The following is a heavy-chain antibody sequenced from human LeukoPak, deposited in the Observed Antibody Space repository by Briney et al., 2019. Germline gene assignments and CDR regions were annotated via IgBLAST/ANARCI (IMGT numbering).Heavy chain of an antibody. Sequence: ASVKVSCKASGYAFTRYGITWVRQAPGQGLEWMGIINPSGGSTSYAQKFQGRVTMTRDTSTSTVYMELSSLRSEDTAVYYCARIVYSSSLVWFDPWGQGTLVTVSS. D-gene: IGHD6-6*01. CDR2: INPSGGST. CDR1: GYAFTRYG. CDR3: ARIVYSSSLVWFDP. V-gene: IGHV1-46*01. J-gene: IGHJ5*02.